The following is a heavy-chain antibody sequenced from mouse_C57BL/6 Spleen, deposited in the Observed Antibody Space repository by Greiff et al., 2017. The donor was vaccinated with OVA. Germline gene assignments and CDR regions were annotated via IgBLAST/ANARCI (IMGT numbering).Heavy chain of an antibody. J-gene: IGHJ4*01. D-gene: IGHD1-1*01. CDR3: ARSTVVAHYYAMDY. Sequence: VQLVESGAELARPGASVKLSCKASGYTFTSYGISWVKQRTGQGLEWIGEIYPRSGNTYYNEKFKGKATLTADKSSSTAYMELRSLTSEDSAVYFCARSTVVAHYYAMDYWGQGTSVTVSS. CDR2: IYPRSGNT. CDR1: GYTFTSYG. V-gene: IGHV1-81*01.